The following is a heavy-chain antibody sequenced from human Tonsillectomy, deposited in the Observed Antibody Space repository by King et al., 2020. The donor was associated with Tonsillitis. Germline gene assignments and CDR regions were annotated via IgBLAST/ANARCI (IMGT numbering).Heavy chain of an antibody. D-gene: IGHD3-22*01. CDR1: GYIFTGYY. J-gene: IGHJ4*02. CDR3: ARSPIYDSSGYYSFDY. Sequence: QLVQSGAEVKKPGASVKVSCKASGYIFTGYYMHWVRQAPGQGLEWMGRINPNSGGTNYAQKFRGRVTMTRETSISTAYMELSRLNSDDTVVYYCARSPIYDSSGYYSFDYWGQGHLVTVSS. CDR2: INPNSGGT. V-gene: IGHV1-2*05.